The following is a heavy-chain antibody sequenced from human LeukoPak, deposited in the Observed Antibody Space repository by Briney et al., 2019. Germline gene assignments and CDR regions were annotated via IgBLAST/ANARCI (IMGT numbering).Heavy chain of an antibody. CDR2: INPNSGGT. Sequence: ASVKVSCKASGYTFTGYYMHWVRQAPGQGLEWMGRINPNSGGTNYAQKFQGRVTMTRDTSISTAYMELSRLRSDDTAVYYCARDGGGITFGGVIVRPDYWGQGTLVTVP. D-gene: IGHD3-16*02. CDR1: GYTFTGYY. CDR3: ARDGGGITFGGVIVRPDY. J-gene: IGHJ4*02. V-gene: IGHV1-2*06.